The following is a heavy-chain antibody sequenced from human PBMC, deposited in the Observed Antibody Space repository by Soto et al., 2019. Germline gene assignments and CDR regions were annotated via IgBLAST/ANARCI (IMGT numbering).Heavy chain of an antibody. J-gene: IGHJ4*02. Sequence: GGSLRLSCAASGFTFSSYAMSWVRQAPGKGLEWVAVFSGSGGSTYYADSVKGRFAISRDNSKNTLYLQMNSLRAEDTAVYYCARGSEYSSSSSLDYWGQGTLVTVSS. CDR2: FSGSGGST. D-gene: IGHD6-6*01. V-gene: IGHV3-23*01. CDR1: GFTFSSYA. CDR3: ARGSEYSSSSSLDY.